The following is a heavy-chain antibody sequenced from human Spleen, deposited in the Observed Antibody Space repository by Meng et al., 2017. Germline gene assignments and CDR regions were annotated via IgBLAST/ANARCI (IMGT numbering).Heavy chain of an antibody. J-gene: IGHJ6*02. V-gene: IGHV3-74*01. CDR1: GFTFIATW. CDR2: IKGDGSGT. Sequence: EVQLVESGGALAQPGGSLRLSCTASGFTFIATWMHWVRQAPGKGLVWVSRIKGDGSGTIYADSVKGRFTISRDNAKNTLYLQMNSLRVEDTAVYYCARDRYYTMDVWGQGTTVTVSS. CDR3: ARDRYYTMDV.